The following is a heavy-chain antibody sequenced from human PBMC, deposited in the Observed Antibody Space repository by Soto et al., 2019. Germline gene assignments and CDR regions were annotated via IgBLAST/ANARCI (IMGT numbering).Heavy chain of an antibody. Sequence: QVQLVESGGGVVQPGRSLRLSCAASGFTFSSYGMHWVSQAPGKGLEWVPVISHDGSNKYYADSVKGRFTISRDNSKNTLDLQMNSLRAEDTAVYYCATGDRIAAAGHFDYWGQGTLVTVSS. CDR1: GFTFSSYG. J-gene: IGHJ4*02. CDR3: ATGDRIAAAGHFDY. V-gene: IGHV3-30*03. CDR2: ISHDGSNK. D-gene: IGHD6-13*01.